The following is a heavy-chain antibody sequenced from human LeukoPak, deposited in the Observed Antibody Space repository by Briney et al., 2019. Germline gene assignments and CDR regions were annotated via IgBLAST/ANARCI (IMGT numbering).Heavy chain of an antibody. CDR3: ARGMSGYSSYDY. CDR1: GFSVSRNY. V-gene: IGHV3-66*01. Sequence: PGGSLRLSCTASGFSVSRNYTSWVRQAPGKGLEWVSVIYSDGKTHYADSVKGRFTISRDNSKNTLYLQMNSLRAEDTAVYYCARGMSGYSSYDYWGQGTLVTVSS. CDR2: IYSDGKT. D-gene: IGHD5-12*01. J-gene: IGHJ4*02.